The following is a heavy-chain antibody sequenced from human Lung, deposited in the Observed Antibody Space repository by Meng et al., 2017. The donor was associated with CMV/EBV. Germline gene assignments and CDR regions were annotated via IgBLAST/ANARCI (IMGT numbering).Heavy chain of an antibody. Sequence: QVRMGHSGAEVKKPGASVKVSCKASGYTFTGYYMHWLRQAPGQGLEWVGRITPSSGGTTYAQKFQGRVTMTRDTSISTAYMELSSLRSDDAAIYYCVRANLGSADYWGQGTLVTVSS. CDR2: ITPSSGGT. V-gene: IGHV1-2*06. CDR3: VRANLGSADY. CDR1: GYTFTGYY. D-gene: IGHD7-27*01. J-gene: IGHJ4*02.